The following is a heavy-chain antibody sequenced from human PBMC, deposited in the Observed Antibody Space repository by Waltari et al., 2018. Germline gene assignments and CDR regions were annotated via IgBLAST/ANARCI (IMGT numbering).Heavy chain of an antibody. CDR1: GGPISSYY. J-gene: IGHJ3*02. V-gene: IGHV4-59*01. CDR2: IYYSGST. Sequence: QVQLQESGPGLVKPSETLSLTCTVPGGPISSYYWSWIRQPPGKGLEWIGYIYYSGSTNYNPSLKSRVTISVDTSKNQFSLKLSSVTAADTAVYYCARDLGVVVIGGAFDIWGQGTMVTVSS. D-gene: IGHD2-21*01. CDR3: ARDLGVVVIGGAFDI.